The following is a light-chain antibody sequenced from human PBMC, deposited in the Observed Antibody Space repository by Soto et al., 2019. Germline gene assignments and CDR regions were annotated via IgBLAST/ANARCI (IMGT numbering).Light chain of an antibody. V-gene: IGKV1-8*01. CDR2: AAS. CDR3: QQYYHWPATS. Sequence: AIRMTQSPSSFSASTGDRVTITCRASQGISSYLAWYQQKPGKAPKLLIYAASTLQSGVPSRFSGSGSGTDFTLTISCLQSEDFATYYCQQYYHWPATSFGQGTRLEIK. J-gene: IGKJ5*01. CDR1: QGISSY.